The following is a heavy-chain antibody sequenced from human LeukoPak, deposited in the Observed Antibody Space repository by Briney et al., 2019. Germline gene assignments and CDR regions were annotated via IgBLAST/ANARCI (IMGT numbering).Heavy chain of an antibody. J-gene: IGHJ4*02. CDR1: GFTFSSYS. CDR2: ISSSSYI. CDR3: ARRIVGATPPGYFDY. D-gene: IGHD1-26*01. V-gene: IGHV3-21*01. Sequence: PGGSLRLSRAASGFTFSSYSMNWVRQAPGKGLEWVSSISSSSYIYYADSVKGRFTISRDNAKNSLYLQMNSLRAEDTAVYYCARRIVGATPPGYFDYWGQGTLVTVSS.